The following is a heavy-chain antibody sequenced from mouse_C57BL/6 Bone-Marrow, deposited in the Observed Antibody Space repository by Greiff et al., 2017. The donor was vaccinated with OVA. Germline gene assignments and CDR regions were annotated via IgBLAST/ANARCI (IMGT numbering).Heavy chain of an antibody. CDR2: IDPNRGGT. Sequence: VQLQQPGAELVKPGASVKLSCKASGYTFTSYWMHWVKQRPGRGLEWIGRIDPNRGGTKYNEKFKSKATLTVDKPSSTAYMQLSSLTSEDSAVYYCAREDGGNWGYAMDYWGQGTSVTVSS. J-gene: IGHJ4*01. CDR1: GYTFTSYW. V-gene: IGHV1-72*01. CDR3: AREDGGNWGYAMDY. D-gene: IGHD4-1*01.